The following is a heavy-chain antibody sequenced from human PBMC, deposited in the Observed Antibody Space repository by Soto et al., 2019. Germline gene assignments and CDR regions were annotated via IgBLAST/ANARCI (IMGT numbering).Heavy chain of an antibody. CDR2: IRSKAYGGTT. D-gene: IGHD3-9*01. V-gene: IGHV3-49*03. CDR1: EFTFCDYA. CDR3: TRVPEVLTGYYTLDY. Sequence: GGSLRLSCTASEFTFCDYAMSWFRQAPGKGLEWVGFIRSKAYGGTTEYAASVKGRFTISRDDSKSIAYLQMNSLKTEDTAVYYCTRVPEVLTGYYTLDYWGQGTLVT. J-gene: IGHJ4*02.